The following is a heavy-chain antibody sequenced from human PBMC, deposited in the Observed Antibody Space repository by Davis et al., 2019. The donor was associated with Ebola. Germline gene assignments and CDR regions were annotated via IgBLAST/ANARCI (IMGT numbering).Heavy chain of an antibody. CDR3: ARALHDEVLDY. J-gene: IGHJ4*02. CDR1: GFTFRNYA. D-gene: IGHD1-1*01. Sequence: GESLKISCAASGFTFRNYAMHWVRQAPGKGPEWVAVVSHSEREKFYADSVKGRFTISRDNSENTLYLQMDSLRPDDTAIYFCARALHDEVLDYWGQGTPVTVSS. V-gene: IGHV3-30*04. CDR2: VSHSEREK.